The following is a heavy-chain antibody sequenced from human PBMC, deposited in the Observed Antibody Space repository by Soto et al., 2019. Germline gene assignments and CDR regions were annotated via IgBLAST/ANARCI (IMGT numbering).Heavy chain of an antibody. Sequence: QVQLVESGGGVVQPGRSLRLSCAASGFTFSSYAMHWVRQAPGKGLEWVAVISNNGINKYYADSVKGRFTISRDNSKDTLFLQMNSLRGEDTAIYYCARVIRADSTSSNFYYYSGLDVWGQGTTVTVSS. J-gene: IGHJ6*02. CDR3: ARVIRADSTSSNFYYYSGLDV. CDR1: GFTFSSYA. D-gene: IGHD6-6*01. V-gene: IGHV3-30*04. CDR2: ISNNGINK.